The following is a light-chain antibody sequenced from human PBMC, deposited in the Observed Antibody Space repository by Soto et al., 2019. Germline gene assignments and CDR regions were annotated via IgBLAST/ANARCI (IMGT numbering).Light chain of an antibody. V-gene: IGKV3-15*01. CDR1: QSVSSN. J-gene: IGKJ1*01. CDR2: GAS. CDR3: QQYNNWPRT. Sequence: EIVMTRSPATLSVSPGERATLSCRASQSVSSNLAWYQQKPGQAPRLLIYGASTRATGIPARFSGSGSGTEFTLTISSLQSEDFAVYYCQQYNNWPRTFGQGTKVEI.